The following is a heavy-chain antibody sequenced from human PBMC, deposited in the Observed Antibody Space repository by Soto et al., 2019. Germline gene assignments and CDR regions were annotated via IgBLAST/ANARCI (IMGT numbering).Heavy chain of an antibody. Sequence: GGSLRLSCAASGFTFSSYGMHWVRQAPGKGLEWVAVISYDGSNKYYADSVKGRFTISRDNSKNTLYLQMNSLRAEDTAVYYCARAGVGFYDILTGSDYAFDIWGQGTMVTVSS. CDR2: ISYDGSNK. D-gene: IGHD3-9*01. CDR3: ARAGVGFYDILTGSDYAFDI. CDR1: GFTFSSYG. J-gene: IGHJ3*02. V-gene: IGHV3-30*03.